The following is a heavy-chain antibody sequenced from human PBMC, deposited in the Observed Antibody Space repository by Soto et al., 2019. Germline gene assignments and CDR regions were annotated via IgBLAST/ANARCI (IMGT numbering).Heavy chain of an antibody. D-gene: IGHD6-13*01. CDR3: TRDASRDSSARGWFDP. CDR2: ISSNSAYM. Sequence: GGSLRLSCAASGFTFRSFTMNWVRQAPGKGLEWVSTISSNSAYMYYTDALRGRFTISRDNAKNSLHLQMNSLRAEDTAVYYCTRDASRDSSARGWFDPWGPGTLVTVSS. CDR1: GFTFRSFT. V-gene: IGHV3-21*01. J-gene: IGHJ5*02.